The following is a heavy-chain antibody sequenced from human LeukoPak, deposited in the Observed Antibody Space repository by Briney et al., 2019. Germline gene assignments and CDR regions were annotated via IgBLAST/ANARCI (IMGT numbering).Heavy chain of an antibody. CDR1: GFTFSTYG. V-gene: IGHV3-30*02. CDR3: AKDPTWEPSDAFDI. Sequence: GGSLRLSCAAYGFTFSTYGMHWVRQAPGKGLEWVAFIRSDGSNTYYADSVKGRFTISRDNSKNTLYMQMNSLRAEDTALYYCAKDPTWEPSDAFDIWGQGTMVTVSS. J-gene: IGHJ3*02. D-gene: IGHD1-26*01. CDR2: IRSDGSNT.